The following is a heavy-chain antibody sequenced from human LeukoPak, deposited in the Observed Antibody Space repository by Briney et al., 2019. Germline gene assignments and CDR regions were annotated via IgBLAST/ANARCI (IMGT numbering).Heavy chain of an antibody. Sequence: GGSLRLSCAASGFTFSSYWMSWVRQAPGKGLEWVANIKQDGSEKHYVDSVKGRFTISRDNSKNTLYLQMNSLRAEDTAIYYCVKDRSPRGGYYSHYFDYWGQGTLVTVSS. CDR2: IKQDGSEK. CDR1: GFTFSSYW. V-gene: IGHV3-7*01. J-gene: IGHJ4*02. CDR3: VKDRSPRGGYYSHYFDY. D-gene: IGHD3-22*01.